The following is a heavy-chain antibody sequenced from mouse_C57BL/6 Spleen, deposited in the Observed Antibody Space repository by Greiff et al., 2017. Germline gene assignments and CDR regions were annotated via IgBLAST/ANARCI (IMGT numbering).Heavy chain of an antibody. CDR2: FFPGSGST. Sequence: QFQLQQSGPELVKPGASVKISCKASGYTFTDYSIIWVNQRPGQGLEWFGRFFPGSGSTYYNEKFKGKAPGTVDKSSSTAYMLLSSLTSEDSAVYFCARGEGAITTVPYYFDYWGQGTTLTVSS. CDR3: ARGEGAITTVPYYFDY. J-gene: IGHJ2*01. V-gene: IGHV1-75*01. D-gene: IGHD1-1*01. CDR1: GYTFTDYS.